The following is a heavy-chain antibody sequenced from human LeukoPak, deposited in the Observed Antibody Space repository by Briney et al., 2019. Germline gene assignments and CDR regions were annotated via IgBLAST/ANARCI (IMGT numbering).Heavy chain of an antibody. CDR2: ISGSGDST. V-gene: IGHV3-23*01. J-gene: IGHJ4*02. CDR1: GFTFKISA. Sequence: GGSLRLSCVASGFTFKISAMAWVRQAPGKGLEWVSTISGSGDSTDYSNSVKGHFTISRDNSKNTVFLQMDSLRVEDSAVYFCVKTYCSTTRCSPGFDNWGQGTLVTVSP. D-gene: IGHD2-2*01. CDR3: VKTYCSTTRCSPGFDN.